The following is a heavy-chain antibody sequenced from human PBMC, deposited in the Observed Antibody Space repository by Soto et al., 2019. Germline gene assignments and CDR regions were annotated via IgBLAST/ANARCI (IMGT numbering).Heavy chain of an antibody. Sequence: QLQLQESGPGLVKPSETLSLTCTVSGGSISSSSYYWGWIRQPPGKGLEWIGSIFYSGSTYYNPXPKSRVTISVDXSXNXXSLKLSSVTAADTAVYYCARHLTYCSAGSCYSDFPYYGMDVWGQGTTVTVSS. CDR1: GGSISSSSYY. V-gene: IGHV4-39*01. J-gene: IGHJ6*02. CDR2: IFYSGST. CDR3: ARHLTYCSAGSCYSDFPYYGMDV. D-gene: IGHD2-15*01.